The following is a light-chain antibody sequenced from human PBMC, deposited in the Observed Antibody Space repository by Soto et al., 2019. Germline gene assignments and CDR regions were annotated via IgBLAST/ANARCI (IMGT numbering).Light chain of an antibody. CDR2: KAS. V-gene: IGKV1-5*03. J-gene: IGKJ1*01. Sequence: DIQMTQSPSTLSASVGDRLTITCRASQRISDWLAWYQQKAGNAPKPLIYKASSLQSVVPSRFSGSGSGIEFALSVSSLQPDDFATYYCEQYHSYSTFGQGTKVEIK. CDR1: QRISDW. CDR3: EQYHSYST.